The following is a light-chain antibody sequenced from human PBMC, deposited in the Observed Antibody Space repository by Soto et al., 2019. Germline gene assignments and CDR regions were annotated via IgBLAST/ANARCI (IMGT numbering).Light chain of an antibody. CDR2: EGS. CDR3: CSYANSRTVL. V-gene: IGLV2-23*01. J-gene: IGLJ2*01. Sequence: QSALTQPASVSGSPGQSITISCTAASSDVGSFDLVSWYQLNPGKVPKLMIYEGSKRPSGVSNRFSGSKSGNTASLTISGRQSEDEADYHCCSYANSRTVLFGGGTKLTVL. CDR1: SSDVGSFDL.